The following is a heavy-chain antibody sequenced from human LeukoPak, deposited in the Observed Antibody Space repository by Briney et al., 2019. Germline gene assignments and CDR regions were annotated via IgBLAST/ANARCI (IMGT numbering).Heavy chain of an antibody. J-gene: IGHJ4*02. V-gene: IGHV3-9*01. CDR2: ISWNSGSI. CDR1: GFTFDDYT. Sequence: GGSLRLSCAASGFTFDDYTMHWVRQAPGKGPEWVSGISWNSGSIGYADSVKGRFTISRDNAKNSLYLQMNSLRGDDTALYYCAKDRRNDFDYWGQGTLVTVSS. D-gene: IGHD1-14*01. CDR3: AKDRRNDFDY.